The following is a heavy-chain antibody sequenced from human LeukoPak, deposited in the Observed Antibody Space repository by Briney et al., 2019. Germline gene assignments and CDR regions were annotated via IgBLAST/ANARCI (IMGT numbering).Heavy chain of an antibody. J-gene: IGHJ6*03. CDR1: GFTFSSYA. CDR3: AKDRYRSSSTSCSIPLYYYMDV. CDR2: ISGSGGST. V-gene: IGHV3-23*01. D-gene: IGHD2-2*01. Sequence: GGSLRLSCAASGFTFSSYAMSWVRQAPGKGLEWVSAISGSGGSTYYADSVKGRFTISRDNSKNTLYLQMNSLRAEDTAVYYCAKDRYRSSSTSCSIPLYYYMDVWGKGTTVTVSS.